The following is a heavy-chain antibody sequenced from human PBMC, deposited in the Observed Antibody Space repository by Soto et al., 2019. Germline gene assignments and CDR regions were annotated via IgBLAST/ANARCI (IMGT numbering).Heavy chain of an antibody. CDR1: GGSFSGYY. CDR3: ARVSGWPGRDV. Sequence: SETLSLTCTVSGGSFSGYYWSWIRQPPGKGLEWIGEINHSGSTNYNPSLKSRVTISVDTSKNQFSLKLSSVTAADTAVYYCARVSGWPGRDVWGQGTTVTVSS. CDR2: INHSGST. J-gene: IGHJ6*02. V-gene: IGHV4-34*01. D-gene: IGHD6-19*01.